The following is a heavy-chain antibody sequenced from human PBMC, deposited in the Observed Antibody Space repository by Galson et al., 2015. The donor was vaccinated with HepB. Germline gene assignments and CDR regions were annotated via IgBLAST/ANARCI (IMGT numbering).Heavy chain of an antibody. Sequence: ALRLSCAASGFRLSESWLTWVRQAAGGGREWVANINEDGSTKFYLVSVKGRFTISRDNAKNSVFLQMNNLRADDTAVYYCAIGNNPTYWGQGTLVHVSS. CDR2: INEDGSTK. V-gene: IGHV3-7*03. D-gene: IGHD1/OR15-1a*01. J-gene: IGHJ1*01. CDR1: GFRLSESW. CDR3: AIGNNPTY.